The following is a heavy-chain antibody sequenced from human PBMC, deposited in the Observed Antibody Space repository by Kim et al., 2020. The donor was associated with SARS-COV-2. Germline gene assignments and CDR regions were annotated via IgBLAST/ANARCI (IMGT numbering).Heavy chain of an antibody. J-gene: IGHJ4*02. D-gene: IGHD1-26*01. CDR1: GYTFTSYY. V-gene: IGHV1-46*01. CDR2: INPSGGST. CDR3: ARDRRYSGSYSLGVHFDY. Sequence: ASVKVSCKASGYTFTSYYMHWVRQAPGQGLEWMGIINPSGGSTSYAQKFQGRVTMTRDTSTSTVYMELSSLRSEDTAVYYCARDRRYSGSYSLGVHFDYWGQGTLVTVSS.